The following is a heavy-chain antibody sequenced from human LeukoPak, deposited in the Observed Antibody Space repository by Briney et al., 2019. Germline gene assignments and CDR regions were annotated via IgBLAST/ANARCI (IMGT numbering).Heavy chain of an antibody. CDR1: GDSVSSNSAA. V-gene: IGHV6-1*01. Sequence: SQTLSLTCAISGDSVSSNSAAWNWIRQSPSGGLEWLGRTFYRSKWYNDYAVSVKSRITISPDTSKNQFSLQLNSVTPEDTAVYYCARGRISYYGLDVWGQGTTVTVSS. CDR2: TFYRSKWYN. CDR3: ARGRISYYGLDV. J-gene: IGHJ6*02.